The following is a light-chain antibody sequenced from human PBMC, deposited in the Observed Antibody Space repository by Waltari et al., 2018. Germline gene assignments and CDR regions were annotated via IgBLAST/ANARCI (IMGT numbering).Light chain of an antibody. Sequence: EIVLPQSPGTLSLSPGQRATLPCRASQSVSSSYLAWYQQKPGQAPRLLIYGASSRATGIPDRFSGSGSGTDFTLTISRLEPEDFAVYYCQQYGSLGTFGQGTKVEIK. V-gene: IGKV3-20*01. CDR1: QSVSSSY. CDR2: GAS. CDR3: QQYGSLGT. J-gene: IGKJ1*01.